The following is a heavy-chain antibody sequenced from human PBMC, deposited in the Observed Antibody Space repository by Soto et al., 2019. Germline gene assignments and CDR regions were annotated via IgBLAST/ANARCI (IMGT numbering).Heavy chain of an antibody. V-gene: IGHV5-51*01. CDR1: GYRFSTYW. CDR3: ARFQYRGSHYLHX. D-gene: IGHD2-2*02. Sequence: GEALKISWKGIGYRFSTYWIAWVRQMPGKGLEWMVTIFTGDSENRYSPTFQGKVTISAEKSISTDYLQWRSLKASDSAIYYCARFQYRGSHYLHXWGQGTRLTVSX. J-gene: IGHJ4*02. CDR2: IFTGDSEN.